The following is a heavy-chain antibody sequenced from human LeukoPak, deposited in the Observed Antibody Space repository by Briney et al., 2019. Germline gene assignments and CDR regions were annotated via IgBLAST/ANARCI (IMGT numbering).Heavy chain of an antibody. Sequence: GGSLRLSCTASGFTFSSYAMSWVRQAPGKGLEWVSAISGSGGSTYYADSVKGRFTISRDNSKNTLYLQMNSLRAEDTAVYYCAKAVDSGSYYEYWGQGTLDTVSS. CDR1: GFTFSSYA. CDR2: ISGSGGST. V-gene: IGHV3-23*01. CDR3: AKAVDSGSYYEY. D-gene: IGHD1-26*01. J-gene: IGHJ4*02.